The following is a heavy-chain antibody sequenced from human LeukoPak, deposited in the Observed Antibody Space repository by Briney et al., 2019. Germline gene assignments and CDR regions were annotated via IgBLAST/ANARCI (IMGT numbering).Heavy chain of an antibody. J-gene: IGHJ4*02. Sequence: PGGSLRLSCAASGFTFSSYSMNWVRQAPGKGLEWVSSISGSTIYYADSVKGRFTISRDNAKNSLYLQMNSLRAEDTAVYYCARDSLYSSPTSDYWGQGTLVTVSS. V-gene: IGHV3-21*01. CDR2: ISGSTI. D-gene: IGHD6-13*01. CDR1: GFTFSSYS. CDR3: ARDSLYSSPTSDY.